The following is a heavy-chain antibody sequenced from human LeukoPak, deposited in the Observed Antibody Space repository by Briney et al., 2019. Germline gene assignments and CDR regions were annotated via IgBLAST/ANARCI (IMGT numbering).Heavy chain of an antibody. J-gene: IGHJ5*02. Sequence: GGSLRLSCATSGFTFSSYSMNWVRQAPGKGLEWVSSISSSSSCIYYVDSVKGRFTTSRDNAKNSLYLQMNSLRAEDTAVYYCARLHYYGSEKNWFDPWGQGTLVTVSS. CDR3: ARLHYYGSEKNWFDP. CDR2: ISSSSSCI. V-gene: IGHV3-21*01. D-gene: IGHD3-10*01. CDR1: GFTFSSYS.